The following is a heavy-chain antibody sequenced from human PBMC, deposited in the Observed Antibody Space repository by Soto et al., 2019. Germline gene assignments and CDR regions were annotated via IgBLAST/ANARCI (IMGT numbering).Heavy chain of an antibody. CDR1: GYTFTSYG. J-gene: IGHJ4*02. V-gene: IGHV1-18*01. CDR2: ISAYNGNT. Sequence: ASVKVSCKASGYTFTSYGISWLRQAPGQGLEWMGWISAYNGNTNYAQKLQGRVTMTTDTSTSTAYMELRSLRSDDTAVYYCARVVVDTAMVIFDYWGQGTLVTVSS. CDR3: ARVVVDTAMVIFDY. D-gene: IGHD5-18*01.